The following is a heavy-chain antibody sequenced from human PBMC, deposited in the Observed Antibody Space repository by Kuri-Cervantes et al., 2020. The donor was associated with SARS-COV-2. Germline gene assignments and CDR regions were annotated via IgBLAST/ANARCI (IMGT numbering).Heavy chain of an antibody. CDR3: ASVPNGYYYYGMDV. V-gene: IGHV4-39*01. CDR1: GGSISSSSYY. CDR2: IYYSGST. Sequence: SETLSLTCTVSGGSISSSSYYWGWIRQPPGKGLEWIGSIYYSGSTYYNPSLKSRVTISVDTSKNQFSLKLSSVTAADTAVYYCASVPNGYYYYGMDVWGQGTTVTVSS. J-gene: IGHJ6*02. D-gene: IGHD1-1*01.